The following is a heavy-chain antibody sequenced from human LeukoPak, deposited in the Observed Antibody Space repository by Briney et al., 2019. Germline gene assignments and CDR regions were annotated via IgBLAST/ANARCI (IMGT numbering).Heavy chain of an antibody. Sequence: GGSLTLSCAASGFTFSSYAMSWVRQAPGKGLEWVSAISGSGGSTYYADSVKGRFTISRDNAKNSLYLQMNSLRAEDTAVYYCAELGITMIGGVWGKGTTVTISS. D-gene: IGHD3-10*02. CDR2: ISGSGGST. J-gene: IGHJ6*04. CDR3: AELGITMIGGV. CDR1: GFTFSSYA. V-gene: IGHV3-23*01.